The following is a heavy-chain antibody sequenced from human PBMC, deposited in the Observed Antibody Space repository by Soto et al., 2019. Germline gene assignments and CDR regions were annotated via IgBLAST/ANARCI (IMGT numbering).Heavy chain of an antibody. J-gene: IGHJ5*02. CDR3: ARFRSGYDFWWFDP. CDR1: GYTFTSYG. V-gene: IGHV1-18*01. D-gene: IGHD5-12*01. Sequence: GASVKVSCKASGYTFTSYGISWVRQAPGQGLEWMGWISAYNGNTNYAQKLQGRVTMTTDTSTSTAYMELRSLRSDDTAVYYCARFRSGYDFWWFDPWGQGTLVTVSS. CDR2: ISAYNGNT.